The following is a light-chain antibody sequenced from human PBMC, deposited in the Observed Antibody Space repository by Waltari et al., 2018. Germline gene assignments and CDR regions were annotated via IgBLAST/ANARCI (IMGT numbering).Light chain of an antibody. V-gene: IGLV2-8*01. Sequence: QSALTQPPSASGSPGQSVTISCTGTSSDVGGYNYVSWYQQHPGKAPKLMIYEVNKRPSGVPARFSGSKSANTASLTVSGLQAEDEADYFCNSYAGSNDVVFGGGTMLTVL. CDR1: SSDVGGYNY. CDR2: EVN. J-gene: IGLJ3*02. CDR3: NSYAGSNDVV.